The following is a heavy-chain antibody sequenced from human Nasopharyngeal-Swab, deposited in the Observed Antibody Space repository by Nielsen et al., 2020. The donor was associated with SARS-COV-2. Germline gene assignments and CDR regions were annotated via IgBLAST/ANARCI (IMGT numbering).Heavy chain of an antibody. CDR1: GFTFNLYT. CDR2: ISSTGDYI. J-gene: IGHJ3*01. Sequence: GGSLRLSCAASGFTFNLYTMNWVRQAPGKGLEWVSAISSTGDYIYYAASVKGRFTISRDNAKNSVFLQMNSLRAEDTAVYYCARGSSVHAFDVWGQGTEVTVSS. V-gene: IGHV3-21*01. D-gene: IGHD3-10*01. CDR3: ARGSSVHAFDV.